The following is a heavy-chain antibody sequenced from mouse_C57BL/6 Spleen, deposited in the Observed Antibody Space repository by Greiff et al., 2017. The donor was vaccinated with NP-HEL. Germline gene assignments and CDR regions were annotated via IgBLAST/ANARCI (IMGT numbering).Heavy chain of an antibody. Sequence: VQLQQSGPELVKPGASVKISCKASGYSFTSYYIHWVKQRPGQGLEWIGWIYPGSGNTKYNEKFKGKATLTADTSSSTAYMQLSSLTSEDSAVYYCARCRGSYAMDYWGQGTSVTVSS. V-gene: IGHV1-66*01. D-gene: IGHD1-1*02. CDR1: GYSFTSYY. J-gene: IGHJ4*01. CDR2: IYPGSGNT. CDR3: ARCRGSYAMDY.